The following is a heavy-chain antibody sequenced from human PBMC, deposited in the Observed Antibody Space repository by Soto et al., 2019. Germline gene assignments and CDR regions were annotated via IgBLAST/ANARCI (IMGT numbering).Heavy chain of an antibody. Sequence: SETLSLTCTVSGGSISSYYWSWIRQPPGKELEWIGDIYYSGSTTYNPSLKSRVTISVDTSKNQFSLKLSSVTAADTAVYFCARGSGYSSSWYGFDYWGQGTLVTVSS. CDR3: ARGSGYSSSWYGFDY. V-gene: IGHV4-59*01. CDR2: IYYSGST. D-gene: IGHD6-13*01. CDR1: GGSISSYY. J-gene: IGHJ4*02.